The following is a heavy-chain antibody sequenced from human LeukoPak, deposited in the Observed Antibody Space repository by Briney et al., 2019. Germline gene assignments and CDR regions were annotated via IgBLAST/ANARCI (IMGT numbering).Heavy chain of an antibody. CDR2: INSDGSST. D-gene: IGHD5-12*01. CDR3: ARDGIVAQGYDAFDI. V-gene: IGHV3-74*01. CDR1: GFTFSSYW. Sequence: PGGSLRLSCAASGFTFSSYWTHWVRQAPGKGLVWVSRINSDGSSTSYADSVKGRFTISRDNAKNTLYLQMNSLRAEDTAVYYCARDGIVAQGYDAFDIWGQGTMVTVSS. J-gene: IGHJ3*02.